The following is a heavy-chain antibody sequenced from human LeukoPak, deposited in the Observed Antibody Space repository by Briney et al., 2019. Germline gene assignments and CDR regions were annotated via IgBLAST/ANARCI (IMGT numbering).Heavy chain of an antibody. D-gene: IGHD3-22*01. CDR1: GGSISSYY. CDR2: IYYSGST. Sequence: SETLSLTCTVSGGSISSYYWSWIRQPPGKGLEWIGYIYYSGSTNYNPSLKSRVTISVDTSKNQFSLKLSSVTAADTAVYYCARGVEGPDYYDSSGYAFDIWGQGTMVTVSS. J-gene: IGHJ3*02. CDR3: ARGVEGPDYYDSSGYAFDI. V-gene: IGHV4-59*01.